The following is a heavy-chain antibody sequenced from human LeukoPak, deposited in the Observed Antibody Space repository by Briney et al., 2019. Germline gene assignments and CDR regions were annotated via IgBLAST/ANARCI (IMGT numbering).Heavy chain of an antibody. CDR1: GFTFSSYA. CDR2: ISYDGSNK. J-gene: IGHJ4*02. D-gene: IGHD3-3*01. V-gene: IGHV3-30-3*01. CDR3: ARDHDFWSGYQDGFDY. Sequence: GGSLRLSCAASGFTFSSYAMHWVRQAPGKGLEWVAVISYDGSNKYYADSVKGRFTISRDNSKNTLYLQMNSLRAEDTAVYYCARDHDFWSGYQDGFDYWGQGTLVTVSS.